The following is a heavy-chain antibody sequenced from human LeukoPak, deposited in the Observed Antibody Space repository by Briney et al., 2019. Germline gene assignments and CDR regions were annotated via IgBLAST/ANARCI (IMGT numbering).Heavy chain of an antibody. CDR2: IKSKTHGATT. Sequence: GGSLRLSCAASGFTFSDAWMSWVRQAPGKGLEWVGRIKSKTHGATTEYAAPVKGRFTISRDTSKNTLDLQMNSLRPEDTAVYYCARSTYCSSTSCPFDYWGQGTLVTVSS. CDR1: GFTFSDAW. J-gene: IGHJ4*02. CDR3: ARSTYCSSTSCPFDY. V-gene: IGHV3-15*01. D-gene: IGHD2-2*01.